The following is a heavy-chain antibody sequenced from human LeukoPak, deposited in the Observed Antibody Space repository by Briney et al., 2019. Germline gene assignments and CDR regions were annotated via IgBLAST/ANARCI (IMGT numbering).Heavy chain of an antibody. CDR3: ARGGQYMSARWYGGAYYYMDV. CDR1: CGSISRSNYY. Sequence: PSETLSLTCTVSCGSISRSNYYWGWIRQTPGKGLEWFGTIYYSGSTYYDPSLKSRVTISLDTSKNQFSLKLSSVTAADTGVYFCARGGQYMSARWYGGAYYYMDVWGKGTTVTVSS. V-gene: IGHV4-39*07. J-gene: IGHJ6*03. CDR2: IYYSGST. D-gene: IGHD6-13*01.